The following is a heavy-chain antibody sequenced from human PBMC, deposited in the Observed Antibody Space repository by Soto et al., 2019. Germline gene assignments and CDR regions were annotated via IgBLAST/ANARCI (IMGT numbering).Heavy chain of an antibody. CDR3: ARDLVPSITIFGVVIHYGMDV. CDR1: GFTFSSYS. D-gene: IGHD3-3*01. CDR2: ISSSSYI. V-gene: IGHV3-21*01. Sequence: GGSLRLSCAASGFTFSSYSMNWVRQAPGKGLEWVSSISSSSYIYYADSVKGRFTISRDNAKNSLYLQMNSLRAEDTAVYYCARDLVPSITIFGVVIHYGMDVWGQGTTVTVYS. J-gene: IGHJ6*02.